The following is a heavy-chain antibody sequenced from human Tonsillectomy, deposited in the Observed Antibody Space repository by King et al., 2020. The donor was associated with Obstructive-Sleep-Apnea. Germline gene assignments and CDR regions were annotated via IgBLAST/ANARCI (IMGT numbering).Heavy chain of an antibody. CDR1: GFIFSDYY. CDR3: ARDDDSGYFQH. CDR2: MISSGSTI. Sequence: VQLVESGGGLVKPGGSLRFSCAASGFIFSDYYMSWILQAPGKGLEWVSYMISSGSTIYYADSVKGRFTIVRDNAKNSLYLQMNSLRAEDAAGYYCARDDDSGYFQHWGQGTLVTVSS. D-gene: IGHD1-26*01. V-gene: IGHV3-11*01. J-gene: IGHJ1*01.